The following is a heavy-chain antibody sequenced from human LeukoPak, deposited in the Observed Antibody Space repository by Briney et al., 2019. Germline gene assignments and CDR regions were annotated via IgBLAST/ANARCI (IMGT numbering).Heavy chain of an antibody. Sequence: GGSLRLSCAASGFTFSSYSMNWVRQAPGKGLEWVSAISGTGGSTFYADSVKGRFTISRDNSKNTLYLQMNSLRAEDTAVYYCAKNPSLYCSSTSCYIDYWGQGTLVTVSS. D-gene: IGHD2-2*01. CDR3: AKNPSLYCSSTSCYIDY. CDR1: GFTFSSYS. V-gene: IGHV3-23*01. CDR2: ISGTGGST. J-gene: IGHJ4*02.